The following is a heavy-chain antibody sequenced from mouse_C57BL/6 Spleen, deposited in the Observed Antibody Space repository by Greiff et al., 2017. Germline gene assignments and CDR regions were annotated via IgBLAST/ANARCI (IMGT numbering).Heavy chain of an antibody. D-gene: IGHD1-1*01. J-gene: IGHJ2*01. CDR2: IDPNSGGT. Sequence: QVHVKQPGAELVKPGASVKLSCKASGYTFTSYWMHWVKQRPGRGLEWIGRIDPNSGGTKYNEKFKSKATLTVDKPSSTAYMQLSSLTSEDSAVYYCARWILRSYYFDYWGQGTTLTVSS. CDR1: GYTFTSYW. CDR3: ARWILRSYYFDY. V-gene: IGHV1-72*01.